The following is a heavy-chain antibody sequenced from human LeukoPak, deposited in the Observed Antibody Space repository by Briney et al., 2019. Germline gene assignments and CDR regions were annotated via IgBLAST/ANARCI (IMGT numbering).Heavy chain of an antibody. V-gene: IGHV4-39*07. CDR2: IYYSGST. CDR3: ARYGSGSYYRGEYFDY. D-gene: IGHD3-10*01. J-gene: IGHJ4*02. CDR1: GDSISSSSSY. Sequence: SETLSLTCTVSGDSISSSSSYWGWIRQPPGEGLEWIGSIYYSGSTYYNPSLKSRVTISVDTSKNQFSLKLSSVTAADTAVYYCARYGSGSYYRGEYFDYWGQGTLVTVSS.